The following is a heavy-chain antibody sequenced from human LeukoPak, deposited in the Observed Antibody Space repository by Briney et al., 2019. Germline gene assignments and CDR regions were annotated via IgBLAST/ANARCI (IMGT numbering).Heavy chain of an antibody. CDR2: INHSGST. V-gene: IGHV4-39*07. D-gene: IGHD6-13*01. J-gene: IGHJ6*03. CDR3: ARELTIAAPGPLGSYNYYMDV. Sequence: SETLSLTCTVSGGSISSSSYYWSWIRQPPGKGLEWIGEINHSGSTNYNPSLKSRVTISVDTSKNQFSLKLSSVTAADTAVYLCARELTIAAPGPLGSYNYYMDVWGKGTSVTVSS. CDR1: GGSISSSSYY.